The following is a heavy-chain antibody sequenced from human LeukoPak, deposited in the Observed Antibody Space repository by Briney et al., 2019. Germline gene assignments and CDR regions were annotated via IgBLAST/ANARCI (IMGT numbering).Heavy chain of an antibody. D-gene: IGHD3-16*01. CDR2: ISSSSSPI. V-gene: IGHV3-48*04. J-gene: IGHJ4*02. CDR3: AFRGFDY. CDR1: GFTFSSNS. Sequence: GGSLRLSCVASGFTFSSNSMNWVRQAPGKGLEWVSYISSSSSPIYYADSVKGRFTISRDDAKNSLHLQMNSLRAEDTAVYYCAFRGFDYWGQGILVTVSS.